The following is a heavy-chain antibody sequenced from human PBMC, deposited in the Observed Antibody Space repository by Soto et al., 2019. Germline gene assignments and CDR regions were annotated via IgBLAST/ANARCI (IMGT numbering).Heavy chain of an antibody. J-gene: IGHJ4*02. CDR2: VSWNSDSI. V-gene: IGHV3-9*01. D-gene: IGHD6-19*01. CDR1: GFIFDDYA. CDR3: VKVESSGWYNYLDY. Sequence: EVQLVESGGGLVQPGRSLRLSCGASGFIFDDYAMHWVRQAPGKGLEWVSGVSWNSDSIGYAVSVKGRFTISRDNARNSLYLQMNSLRTEDTACYYCVKVESSGWYNYLDYWGQGTLVTVSS.